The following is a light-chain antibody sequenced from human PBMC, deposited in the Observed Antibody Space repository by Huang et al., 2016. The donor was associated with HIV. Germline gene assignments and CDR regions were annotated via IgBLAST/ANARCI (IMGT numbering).Light chain of an antibody. V-gene: IGKV3-11*01. J-gene: IGKJ3*01. CDR1: QSVSSY. Sequence: EIVLTQSPATLSLSPGERATLSCRASQSVSSYLAWYQQKPGQAPRLLMYDVSNRASGIPARFSGSGSGTDFTLTISSLEPEDFAVYYCQQRSNWPVTFGPGTKVDIK. CDR2: DVS. CDR3: QQRSNWPVT.